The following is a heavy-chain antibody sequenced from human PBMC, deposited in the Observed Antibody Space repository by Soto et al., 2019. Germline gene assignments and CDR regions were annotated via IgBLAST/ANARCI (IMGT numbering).Heavy chain of an antibody. D-gene: IGHD3-10*02. V-gene: IGHV4-34*01. CDR1: GGSFSGYY. CDR2: INHSGST. CDR3: ARGLPLFRGYLDY. J-gene: IGHJ4*02. Sequence: PSETLSLTCAVYGGSFSGYYWSWIRQPPGKGLEWIGEINHSGSTNYNPSLKSRVTISVDTSKNQFSLKLSSVTAADTAVYYCARGLPLFRGYLDYWGQGTLVTVSS.